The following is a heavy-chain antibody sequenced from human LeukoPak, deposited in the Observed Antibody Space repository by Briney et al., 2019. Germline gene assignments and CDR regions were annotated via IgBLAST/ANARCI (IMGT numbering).Heavy chain of an antibody. J-gene: IGHJ4*02. CDR3: ARWAAAGLFDY. CDR1: GGSFSGYY. CDR2: INHIEST. V-gene: IGHV4-34*01. Sequence: SETLSLTYAVYGGSFSGYYWSWIRQPPRKGREWIGEINHIESTNYNPSLKSRVTISVDTSKNQFSLKLSSVTAADTAVYYCARWAAAGLFDYWGQGTLVTVSS. D-gene: IGHD6-13*01.